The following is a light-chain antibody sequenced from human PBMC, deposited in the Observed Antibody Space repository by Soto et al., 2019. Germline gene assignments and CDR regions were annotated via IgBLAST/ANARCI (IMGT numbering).Light chain of an antibody. J-gene: IGKJ1*01. V-gene: IGKV1-27*01. CDR1: QGIRNS. Sequence: DIPMTQSPSSLSASVGDRVIITCRASQGIRNSLAWYQQRPGKVPQLLIYAASTLQSGVPSRFSGSGSGTDFTLTISSLQSEDVATYYCQKYNSAPWTFGQGTKVEIK. CDR2: AAS. CDR3: QKYNSAPWT.